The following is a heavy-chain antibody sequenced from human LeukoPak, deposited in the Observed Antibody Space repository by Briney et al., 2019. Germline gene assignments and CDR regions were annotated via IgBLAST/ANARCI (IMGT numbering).Heavy chain of an antibody. D-gene: IGHD3-3*01. J-gene: IGHJ5*02. Sequence: SVKVSCKASGGTFSSYAISWVRQAPGQGLEWMGGIIPIFGTANYAQKFQARVTITTDESTSTAYMELSSLRSEDTAVYYCATDPLDFWSGYYISWFDPWGQGTLVTVSS. CDR2: IIPIFGTA. CDR3: ATDPLDFWSGYYISWFDP. V-gene: IGHV1-69*05. CDR1: GGTFSSYA.